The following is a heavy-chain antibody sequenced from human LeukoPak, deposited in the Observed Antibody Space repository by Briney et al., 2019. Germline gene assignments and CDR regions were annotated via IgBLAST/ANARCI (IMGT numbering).Heavy chain of an antibody. CDR3: ARVRRYCSGGSCPNWFDP. CDR2: INPSGGST. D-gene: IGHD2-15*01. Sequence: ASVKVSCKASGYTFTSYYMHWVRQAPGQGLEWMGIINPSGGSTSYAQKFQGRVTMTRDASMSTVYMELSSLRSEDTAVYYCARVRRYCSGGSCPNWFDPWGQGTLVTVSS. CDR1: GYTFTSYY. J-gene: IGHJ5*02. V-gene: IGHV1-46*01.